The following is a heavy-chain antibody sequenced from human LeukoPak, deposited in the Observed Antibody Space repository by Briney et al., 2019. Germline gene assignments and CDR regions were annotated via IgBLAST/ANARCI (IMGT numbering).Heavy chain of an antibody. Sequence: PGRSLRLSCAVSGFTFSSYAMHWVRQAPGKGLEWVAVISYDGSNKYYADSVKGRFTISRDNSKNTLYLQMNSLRAEDTAVYYCARDYTAMVKLDYWGQGTLVTVSS. CDR3: ARDYTAMVKLDY. V-gene: IGHV3-30-3*01. CDR2: ISYDGSNK. J-gene: IGHJ4*02. CDR1: GFTFSSYA. D-gene: IGHD5-18*01.